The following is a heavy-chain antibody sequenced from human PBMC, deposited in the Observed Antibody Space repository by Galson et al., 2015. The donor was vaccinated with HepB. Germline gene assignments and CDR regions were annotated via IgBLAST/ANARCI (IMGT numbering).Heavy chain of an antibody. CDR3: ARGGWLGICKY. Sequence: SLRLSCAASGFTFSNFGMHWVRQAPGKGLEWVALIYYDGSKKYYADSVKGRFTISRDNAKNSLFLQMNSLRDEDTAMYYCARGGWLGICKYWGQGTLVTVSS. J-gene: IGHJ4*02. CDR2: IYYDGSKK. D-gene: IGHD5-12*01. CDR1: GFTFSNFG. V-gene: IGHV3-33*01.